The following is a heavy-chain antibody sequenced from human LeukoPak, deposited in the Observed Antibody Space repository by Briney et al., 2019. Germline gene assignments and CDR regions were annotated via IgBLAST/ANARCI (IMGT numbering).Heavy chain of an antibody. CDR1: GFTFSAYA. V-gene: IGHV3-23*01. Sequence: GGSLRLSCTASGFTFSAYAMMWVRQAPGKGPEWVSAIRGGGTSEFYADSVKGRFRISRDNSKDTLFLQMNSLRAEDTAVYYCARDPNGDYIGAFDMWGPGTMGTVSS. CDR2: IRGGGTSE. CDR3: ARDPNGDYIGAFDM. J-gene: IGHJ3*02. D-gene: IGHD4-17*01.